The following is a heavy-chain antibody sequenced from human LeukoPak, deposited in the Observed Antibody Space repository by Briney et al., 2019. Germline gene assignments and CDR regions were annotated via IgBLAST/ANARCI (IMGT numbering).Heavy chain of an antibody. D-gene: IGHD6-13*01. Sequence: ASVTVSSTASGYTFTSYAMHWVRQAPGQRLEWMGWINAGNGNTKYSQKFQGRVTITRDTSASTAYMELRSLRSDDTAVYYCARDEISSSWDYWGQGTLVTVSS. J-gene: IGHJ4*02. V-gene: IGHV1-3*01. CDR2: INAGNGNT. CDR3: ARDEISSSWDY. CDR1: GYTFTSYA.